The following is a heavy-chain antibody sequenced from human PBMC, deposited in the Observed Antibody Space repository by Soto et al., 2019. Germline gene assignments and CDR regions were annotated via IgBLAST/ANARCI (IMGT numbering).Heavy chain of an antibody. CDR1: GGSFSGYY. D-gene: IGHD3-9*01. CDR3: ARESHDILTGPPWVWYFDL. Sequence: QVQLQQWGAGPLRPLETLSLTCGVSGGSFSGYYWAWIRQSPGKGLEWIGAINDRGSINYNPSLKSRVSISVDTSKNHYSLNLRSVTAADTAVYYCARESHDILTGPPWVWYFDLGGRGTLVTVSS. J-gene: IGHJ2*01. CDR2: INDRGSI. V-gene: IGHV4-34*01.